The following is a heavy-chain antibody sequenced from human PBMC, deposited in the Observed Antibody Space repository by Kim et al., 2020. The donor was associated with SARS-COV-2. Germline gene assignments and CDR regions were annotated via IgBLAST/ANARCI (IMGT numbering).Heavy chain of an antibody. CDR2: ISYDGSNE. J-gene: IGHJ4*02. Sequence: GGSLRLSCAASGFTFSSYGMHWVRQAPGKGLEWVAVISYDGSNEYYADFVKGRFTISRDSSKNTLYLQMNSLRVEDTAVYYCAKDLMTTVNKFDDWGQGT. V-gene: IGHV3-30*18. CDR1: GFTFSSYG. CDR3: AKDLMTTVNKFDD. D-gene: IGHD4-17*01.